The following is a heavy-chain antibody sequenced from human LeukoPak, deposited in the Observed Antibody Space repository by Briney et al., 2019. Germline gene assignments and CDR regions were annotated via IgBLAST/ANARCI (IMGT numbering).Heavy chain of an antibody. V-gene: IGHV3-23*01. D-gene: IGHD3-3*01. CDR2: ISGSGGST. Sequence: GGSLRLSCAASGFTFSSYAMSWVRQAPGKGLEWVSAISGSGGSTCYADSVKGRFTISRDNSKNTLYLQMNSLRAEDTAVYYCAKDRTTIFGVVSARIFDYWGQGTLVTVSS. CDR3: AKDRTTIFGVVSARIFDY. J-gene: IGHJ4*02. CDR1: GFTFSSYA.